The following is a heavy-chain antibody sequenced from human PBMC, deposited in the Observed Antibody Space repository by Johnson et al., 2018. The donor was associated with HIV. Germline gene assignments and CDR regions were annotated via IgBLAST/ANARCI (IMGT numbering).Heavy chain of an antibody. V-gene: IGHV3-9*01. J-gene: IGHJ3*01. D-gene: IGHD4/OR15-4a*01. CDR1: GFTFDDYA. CDR3: AKDKRDYGGPPGADAFDF. CDR2: LDWNSGNI. Sequence: EVQLVESGVNLVQPGRSLRLSCAASGFTFDDYAIQWVRQAPGKGLAWVSGLDWNSGNIGNTDSVKGRFTISRDNAKNSLYLQMNSLKTEDTALYYCAKDKRDYGGPPGADAFDFWGQGTMVTVSA.